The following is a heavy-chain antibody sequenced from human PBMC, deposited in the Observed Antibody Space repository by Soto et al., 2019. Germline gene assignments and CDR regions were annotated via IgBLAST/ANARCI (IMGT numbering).Heavy chain of an antibody. J-gene: IGHJ1*01. CDR1: GFTFSSYG. CDR3: TKGVVVAATSSRP. CDR2: ISYDGSNK. V-gene: IGHV3-30*18. Sequence: QVQLVESGGGVVQPGRSLRLSCAASGFTFSSYGMHWVRQAPGKGLEWVAVISYDGSNKYYADSVKGRFTISRDNSMNTVYLQMNSLRAEEAGVYYCTKGVVVAATSSRPWGHGTLVTVSS. D-gene: IGHD2-15*01.